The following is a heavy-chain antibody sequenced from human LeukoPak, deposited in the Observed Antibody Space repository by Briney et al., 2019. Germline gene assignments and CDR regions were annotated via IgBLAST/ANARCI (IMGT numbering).Heavy chain of an antibody. J-gene: IGHJ4*02. V-gene: IGHV3-23*01. CDR2: ISGSGGST. CDR1: GFTFISYA. D-gene: IGHD6-13*01. CDR3: AKARIAAPGEPPDY. Sequence: GGSLRLSCAASGFTFISYAMSWVRQAPGKGLEWVSAISGSGGSTYYADSVKGRFTISRDNSKNTLYLQMNSLRAEDTAVYYCAKARIAAPGEPPDYWGQGTLVTVSS.